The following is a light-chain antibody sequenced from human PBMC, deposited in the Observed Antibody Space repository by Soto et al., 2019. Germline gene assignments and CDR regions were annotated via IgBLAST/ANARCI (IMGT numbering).Light chain of an antibody. Sequence: EIVLTQSPATLSLSPGERATLSCRASQSVSSYLAWYQQKPGQAPRLLIYDASNRATGIPARFSVSGSGTDFTLTIRSLEPEDFAVYYCQQRSNWPPRFTFGPGTKVDIK. CDR3: QQRSNWPPRFT. V-gene: IGKV3-11*01. CDR2: DAS. J-gene: IGKJ3*01. CDR1: QSVSSY.